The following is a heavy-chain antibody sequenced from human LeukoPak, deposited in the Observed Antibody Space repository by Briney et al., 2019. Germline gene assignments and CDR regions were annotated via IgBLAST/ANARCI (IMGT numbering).Heavy chain of an antibody. CDR3: AKSRYSTTSPMDV. V-gene: IGHV3-23*01. D-gene: IGHD5-18*01. CDR1: GFTFNSYA. J-gene: IGHJ6*02. CDR2: ISGSGDRT. Sequence: GGSLRLSCAASGFTFNSYAMSWVRQAPGQGLEWVSSISGSGDRTYYADSLKVRFIISRDNSKNTVYLQMNSLRAEDTAVYSCAKSRYSTTSPMDVWGLGATVTVSS.